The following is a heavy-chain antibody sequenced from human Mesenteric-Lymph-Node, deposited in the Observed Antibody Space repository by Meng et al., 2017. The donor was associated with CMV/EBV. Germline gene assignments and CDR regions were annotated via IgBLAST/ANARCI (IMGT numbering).Heavy chain of an antibody. V-gene: IGHV2-5*02. J-gene: IGHJ4*02. CDR1: TSGVG. D-gene: IGHD3-22*01. Sequence: TSGVGVGWIHQPPRKTLEWLALIYWDDDKRYSPSLKSGLTITKDTSKNQVVLTMTNMDPVDTATYYCAHNKYYYDSSGYYYFQAFDYWGQGTLVTVSS. CDR2: IYWDDDK. CDR3: AHNKYYYDSSGYYYFQAFDY.